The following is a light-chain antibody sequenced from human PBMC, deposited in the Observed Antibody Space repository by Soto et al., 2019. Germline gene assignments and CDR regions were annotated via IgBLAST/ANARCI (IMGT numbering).Light chain of an antibody. Sequence: EIVLTQSPATLSVSPGERPTLNCRASQSVSSNLAWYQQKPGQAPRLLIYGASTRATGIPARFSGSGSGTEFTLTISSLQSEDFAVYYCQQYNKWPLTFGGGTKVDIK. V-gene: IGKV3D-15*01. CDR1: QSVSSN. J-gene: IGKJ4*01. CDR3: QQYNKWPLT. CDR2: GAS.